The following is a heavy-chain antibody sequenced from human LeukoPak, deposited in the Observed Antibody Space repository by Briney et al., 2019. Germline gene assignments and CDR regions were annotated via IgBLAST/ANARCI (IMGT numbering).Heavy chain of an antibody. Sequence: SETLSLTCTVSGGSISSYYWSWIRQPAGKGLDWIGRIYTSGSSNYNPSLKSRVTMSVDTSKNQFSLKLSSVTAADTAVYYCARGGSEYSSSSRYYYYYMDVWGKGTTVTVSS. CDR2: IYTSGSS. J-gene: IGHJ6*03. V-gene: IGHV4-4*07. CDR3: ARGGSEYSSSSRYYYYYMDV. CDR1: GGSISSYY. D-gene: IGHD6-6*01.